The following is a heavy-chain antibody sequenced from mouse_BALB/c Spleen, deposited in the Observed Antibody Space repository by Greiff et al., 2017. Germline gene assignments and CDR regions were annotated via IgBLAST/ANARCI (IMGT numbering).Heavy chain of an antibody. D-gene: IGHD2-1*01. V-gene: IGHV14-3*02. Sequence: EVQLVESGAELVKPGASVKLSCTASGFTIKDTYMHWVKQRPEQGLEWIGRIDPANGNTKYDPKFQGKATMTADTSSNTAYLQLSSLTSEDTAVYYCARSYGNYGWFAYWGQGTLVTVSA. J-gene: IGHJ3*01. CDR1: GFTIKDTY. CDR3: ARSYGNYGWFAY. CDR2: IDPANGNT.